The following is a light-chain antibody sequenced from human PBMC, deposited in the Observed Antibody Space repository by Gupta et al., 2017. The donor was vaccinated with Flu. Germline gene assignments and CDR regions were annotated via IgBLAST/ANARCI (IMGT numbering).Light chain of an antibody. J-gene: IGKJ5*01. V-gene: IGKV1-5*03. CDR1: QSISSW. Sequence: DIQMTQSPSTLSASVGDRVTISCRASQSISSWLAWYQQKPGKAPKLLIYKASSLESGVPSRFSGSGSGTEFTLTISSLQPDDFATYYCKQYKSYSSTFGQGTRLEIK. CDR3: KQYKSYSST. CDR2: KAS.